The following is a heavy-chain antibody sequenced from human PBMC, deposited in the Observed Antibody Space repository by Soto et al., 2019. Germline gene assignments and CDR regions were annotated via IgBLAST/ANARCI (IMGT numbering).Heavy chain of an antibody. CDR1: GGSFSGYY. CDR3: ARGPKRITILGGVITGGNWFDT. V-gene: IGHV4-34*01. J-gene: IGHJ5*02. CDR2: INHSGST. D-gene: IGHD3-3*01. Sequence: PSETLSLTCAVYGGSFSGYYWSWIRQPPGKGLEWIGEINHSGSTNYNPSLKSRVTISVDTSKNQFSLKLSSVTAADTAVYYCARGPKRITILGGVITGGNWFDTWGQGTLVTVSS.